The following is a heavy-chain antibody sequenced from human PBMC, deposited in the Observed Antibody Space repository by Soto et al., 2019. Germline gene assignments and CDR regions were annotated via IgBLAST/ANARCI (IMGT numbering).Heavy chain of an antibody. CDR3: ARGLSRSGSQPPT. J-gene: IGHJ6*02. CDR1: GGSFSDYY. V-gene: IGHV4-34*01. D-gene: IGHD3-10*01. Sequence: QVQLQQWGAGLLKPSETLSLTCAVYGGSFSDYYWSWIRQPPGKGLEWIGEINHSGSTNYNPSLKSRGTISVDTSKNQFSLKLSSVTAADTAVYYCARGLSRSGSQPPTWGQGTTVTVSS. CDR2: INHSGST.